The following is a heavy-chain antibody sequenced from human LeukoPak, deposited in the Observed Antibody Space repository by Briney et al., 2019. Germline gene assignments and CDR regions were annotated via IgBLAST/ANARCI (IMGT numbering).Heavy chain of an antibody. Sequence: GGSLRLSCAASAFTFSDYSMNWVRQAPGKGLECVSAISRTGGSTYYADSVKGRFTISRDNSKNTLYLQMRSLRAEDTAVYYCAKDIYGSGMLSLPNWFDPWGQGTLVTVSS. CDR3: AKDIYGSGMLSLPNWFDP. D-gene: IGHD3-10*01. V-gene: IGHV3-23*01. J-gene: IGHJ5*02. CDR2: ISRTGGST. CDR1: AFTFSDYS.